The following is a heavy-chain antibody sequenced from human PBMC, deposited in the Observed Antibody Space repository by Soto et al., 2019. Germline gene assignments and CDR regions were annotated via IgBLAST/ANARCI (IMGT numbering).Heavy chain of an antibody. CDR3: AASGSSRYYYYYYGMDV. J-gene: IGHJ6*02. CDR2: IVVGSGNT. Sequence: GASVEVSCKASGFTFTNSAVQWVRQARGQRLEWIGWIVVGSGNTNYAQKFQERVTITRDMSTSTAYMELSSLRSEDTAVYYCAASGSSRYYYYYYGMDVWGQGTTVPVSS. V-gene: IGHV1-58*01. CDR1: GFTFTNSA. D-gene: IGHD1-26*01.